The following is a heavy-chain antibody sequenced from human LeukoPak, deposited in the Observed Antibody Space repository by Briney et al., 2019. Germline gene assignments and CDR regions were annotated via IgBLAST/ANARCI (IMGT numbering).Heavy chain of an antibody. V-gene: IGHV3-21*04. Sequence: GGSLRLSCAASGFTFSSYSMNWVRQAPGKGLEWVSSISSSSYIYYADSVKGRFTISRDNSKNTMYLQMNSLRAEDTAVYYCAKAYYDFWSGSDHAFDIWGQGTMVTVSS. D-gene: IGHD3-3*01. CDR1: GFTFSSYS. J-gene: IGHJ3*02. CDR2: ISSSSYI. CDR3: AKAYYDFWSGSDHAFDI.